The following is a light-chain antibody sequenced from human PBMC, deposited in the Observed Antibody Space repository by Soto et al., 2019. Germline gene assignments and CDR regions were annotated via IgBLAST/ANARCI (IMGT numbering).Light chain of an antibody. J-gene: IGKJ3*01. Sequence: DFQMTQSPSSLSASVGDRVTITCRASQSISNYLNWYQQKPGRAPKLLIYAASTLQSGVPSRFGGSGSGTDFTLTISSLQPEDFATYYCQQCYSNPHSFGPGTKVDIK. CDR2: AAS. CDR3: QQCYSNPHS. V-gene: IGKV1-39*01. CDR1: QSISNY.